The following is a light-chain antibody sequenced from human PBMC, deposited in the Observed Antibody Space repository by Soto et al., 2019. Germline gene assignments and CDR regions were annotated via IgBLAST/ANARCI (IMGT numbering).Light chain of an antibody. CDR1: SSHFGGYNY. CDR3: SSYTTSSTPYV. J-gene: IGLJ1*01. Sequence: QPALTQPASGTRAPGESSTISCTGTSSHFGGYNYVSWYQQHPGKAPKLMIYDVTNRPSGVSNRFSGSKSGNTASLSISGLQAEDEADYYCSSYTTSSTPYVFRTGTKVTVL. V-gene: IGLV2-14*01. CDR2: DVT.